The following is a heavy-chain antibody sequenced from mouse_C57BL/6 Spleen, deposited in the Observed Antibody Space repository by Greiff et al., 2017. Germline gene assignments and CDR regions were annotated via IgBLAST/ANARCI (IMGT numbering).Heavy chain of an antibody. Sequence: EVKLVESEGGLVQPGSSMKLSCTASGFTFSDYYMAWVRQVPEKGLEWVANINYDGSSAYYLDSLKSRFIISRDNAKNMLYLQMSSLKSEDTATYYCAREGEGDAMDYWGQGTSVTVSS. J-gene: IGHJ4*01. CDR2: INYDGSSA. CDR1: GFTFSDYY. CDR3: AREGEGDAMDY. V-gene: IGHV5-16*01.